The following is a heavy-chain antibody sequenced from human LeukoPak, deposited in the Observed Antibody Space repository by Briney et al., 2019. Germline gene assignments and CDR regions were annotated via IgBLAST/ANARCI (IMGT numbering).Heavy chain of an antibody. CDR3: ARDEDWLVRGAPSL. D-gene: IGHD3-10*01. V-gene: IGHV4-59*01. CDR2: IYSDWRT. Sequence: PSETLSLTCSASGGSINDFYWTWFRQHVAKGLEWIGHIYSDWRTEYSPSLKSRLSLSVYKTKNQHSLMLSAVTAADTTFYYFARDEDWLVRGAPSLCGQGTLVTVSS. CDR1: GGSINDFY. J-gene: IGHJ4*02.